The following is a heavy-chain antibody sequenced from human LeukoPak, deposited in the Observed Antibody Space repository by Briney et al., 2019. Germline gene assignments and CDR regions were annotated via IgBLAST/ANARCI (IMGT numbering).Heavy chain of an antibody. V-gene: IGHV3-23*01. CDR1: GFTFSSYA. D-gene: IGHD3-22*01. Sequence: GGSLRLSCAASGFTFSSYAMSWVRQAPRKGLEWVSAISGSGGSTYYADSVKGRFTISRDNSKNTLYLQMNSLRAEDTAVYYCAKVYYDSSGYQPYDYWGQGTLVTVSS. CDR2: ISGSGGST. J-gene: IGHJ4*02. CDR3: AKVYYDSSGYQPYDY.